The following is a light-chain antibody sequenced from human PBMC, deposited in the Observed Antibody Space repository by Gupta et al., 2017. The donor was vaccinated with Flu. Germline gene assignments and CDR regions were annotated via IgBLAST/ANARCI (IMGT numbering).Light chain of an antibody. V-gene: IGKV3-20*01. CDR2: GAS. Sequence: GTMYLSPGKRATRSCGPRRNIKSRFVAWYQQKPGQAPRLLIYGASNRANGVPDRFIGSGYGTKFTLTITRREPEDFAVYHCQHKSCSPGTFGQGTXVEIK. J-gene: IGKJ1*01. CDR1: RNIKSRF. CDR3: QHKSCSPGT.